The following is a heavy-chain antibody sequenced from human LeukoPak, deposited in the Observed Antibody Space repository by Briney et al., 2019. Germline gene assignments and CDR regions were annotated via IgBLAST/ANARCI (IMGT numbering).Heavy chain of an antibody. CDR3: ARDSSGYTLFDY. J-gene: IGHJ4*02. V-gene: IGHV3-21*01. CDR1: GFTFSSYE. Sequence: PGGSLRLSCAASGFTFSSYEMNWVRQAPGKGLEWVSSISSSSSYIYYADSVKGRFTISRDNAKNSLYLQMNSLRAEDTAVYYCARDSSGYTLFDYWGQGTLVTVSS. D-gene: IGHD3-22*01. CDR2: ISSSSSYI.